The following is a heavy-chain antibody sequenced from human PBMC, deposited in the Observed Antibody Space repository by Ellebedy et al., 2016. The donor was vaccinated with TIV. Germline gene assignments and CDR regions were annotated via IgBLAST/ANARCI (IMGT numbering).Heavy chain of an antibody. Sequence: PGGSLRLSCAASGFSFSNYAMSWVRQAPGKGLEWVSAISGSGGSTKYADSVKGRFTISRDNSNNTLYLQMNNLRAEDTAVYYCAKDGNGEGWLDPWGQGTLVTVSS. J-gene: IGHJ5*02. V-gene: IGHV3-23*01. D-gene: IGHD4-17*01. CDR3: AKDGNGEGWLDP. CDR2: ISGSGGST. CDR1: GFSFSNYA.